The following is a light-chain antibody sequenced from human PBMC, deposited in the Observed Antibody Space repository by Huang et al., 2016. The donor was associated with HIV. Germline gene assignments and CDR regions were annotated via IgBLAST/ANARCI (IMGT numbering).Light chain of an antibody. Sequence: DIQMTQSPSSLSASVGDSVTITCRASQDIDNYLAWYQQKPGKVTKLLIFAASALKSGVPRRFSGSGSGTHFSLNISSLQPEDVASYYCQKYNSAPITFAQGTRLEI. J-gene: IGKJ5*01. CDR2: AAS. CDR1: QDIDNY. V-gene: IGKV1-27*01. CDR3: QKYNSAPIT.